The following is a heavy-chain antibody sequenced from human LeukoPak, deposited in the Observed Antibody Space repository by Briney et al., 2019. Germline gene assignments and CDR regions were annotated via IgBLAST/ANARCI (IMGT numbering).Heavy chain of an antibody. CDR3: ARVSDDYGANFDY. D-gene: IGHD4-17*01. J-gene: IGHJ4*02. V-gene: IGHV4-59*01. CDR2: IYYSGST. Sequence: SETLSLTCTVSGGSISSYYWSWIRQPPGKGLGWIGYIYYSGSTNYNPSLKSRVTISVDTSKNQFSLKLSSVTAADTAVYYCARVSDDYGANFDYWGQGTLVTVSS. CDR1: GGSISSYY.